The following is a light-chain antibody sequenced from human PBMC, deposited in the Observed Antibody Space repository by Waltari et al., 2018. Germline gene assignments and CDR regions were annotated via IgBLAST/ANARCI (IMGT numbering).Light chain of an antibody. CDR3: LLYYGGPWV. CDR2: STS. CDR1: TGAVTSDYY. Sequence: QTVVTQEPSLTVSPGGTVTLTCASSTGAVTSDYYPNWFQQKPGQAPRALIHSTSVSYSSTPTRFSGSLLGDKAALTLSGVQPEDEADYYCLLYYGGPWVFGGGTKVTVL. V-gene: IGLV7-43*01. J-gene: IGLJ3*02.